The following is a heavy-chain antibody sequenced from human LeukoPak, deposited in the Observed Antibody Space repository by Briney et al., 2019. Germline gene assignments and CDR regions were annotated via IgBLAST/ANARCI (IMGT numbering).Heavy chain of an antibody. V-gene: IGHV3-21*01. CDR1: GFTFSSDN. D-gene: IGHD3-3*01. J-gene: IGHJ6*02. CDR2: ITSSSSHI. CDR3: ARDRSEYDYYYYYGMDV. Sequence: GGSLRLSCAASGFTFSSDNMNWVRQAPPQGLEWVSSITSSSSHIYYADSVKGRFNISRDNAKNSLYLQMNSMRAEDTAVYFCARDRSEYDYYYYYGMDVWGQGTTVTVSS.